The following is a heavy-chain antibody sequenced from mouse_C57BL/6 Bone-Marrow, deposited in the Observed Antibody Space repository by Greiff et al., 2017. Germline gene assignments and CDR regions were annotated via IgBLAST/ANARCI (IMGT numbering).Heavy chain of an antibody. CDR1: GYAFSSYW. V-gene: IGHV1-80*01. CDR2: IYPGDGDT. J-gene: IGHJ4*01. D-gene: IGHD2-4*01. CDR3: AIPMITKAMDY. Sequence: VQLQQSGAELVKPGASVKISCKASGYAFSSYWMNWVKQRPGKGIEWIGQIYPGDGDTNYNGKFKGKATLTADKSSSTAYMQLSSLTSEDSAVYFCAIPMITKAMDYRGQGTSVTVST.